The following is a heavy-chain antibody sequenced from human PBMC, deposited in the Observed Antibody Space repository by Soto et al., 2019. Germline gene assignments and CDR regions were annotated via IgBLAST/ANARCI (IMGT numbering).Heavy chain of an antibody. J-gene: IGHJ4*02. Sequence: SETLSLTCNVSGASLDRSSYYWSWIRQPPGKGLEWIGYIYYSGSTNYNPSLKSRVTISVDTSKNQFSLKLSSVTAADTAVYYCARATTVVTHFDYWGQGTLVTVSS. D-gene: IGHD4-17*01. V-gene: IGHV4-61*01. CDR1: GASLDRSSYY. CDR3: ARATTVVTHFDY. CDR2: IYYSGST.